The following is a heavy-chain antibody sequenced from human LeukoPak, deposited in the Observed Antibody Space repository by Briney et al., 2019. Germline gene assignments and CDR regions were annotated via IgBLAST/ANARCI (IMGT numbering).Heavy chain of an antibody. V-gene: IGHV4-4*07. Sequence: SETLSLTCTVSGGSISSYYWSWIRQPAGKGLEWIGQIYTSGSTNYNPSLKSRVTMSVDTSKNQFSLKLSSVTAAATAVYYCARGAFVAAAGRGGFDYWGQGTLVTVSS. CDR2: IYTSGST. D-gene: IGHD6-13*01. J-gene: IGHJ4*02. CDR3: ARGAFVAAAGRGGFDY. CDR1: GGSISSYY.